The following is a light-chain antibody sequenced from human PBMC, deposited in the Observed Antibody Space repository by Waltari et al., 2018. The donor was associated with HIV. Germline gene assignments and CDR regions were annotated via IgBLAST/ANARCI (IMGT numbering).Light chain of an antibody. CDR2: RKN. V-gene: IGLV1-47*01. CDR1: RSNIGSYY. J-gene: IGLJ2*01. Sequence: QSVLTQPPSASGTPGQRVTISCSGSRSNIGSYYVYWYQQLPGTAPKLLIYRKNKRPSGVPDRFSGSKSGTSASLAISGLRSEDEADYYCAAWTDSLSGVVFGGGTKLSVL. CDR3: AAWTDSLSGVV.